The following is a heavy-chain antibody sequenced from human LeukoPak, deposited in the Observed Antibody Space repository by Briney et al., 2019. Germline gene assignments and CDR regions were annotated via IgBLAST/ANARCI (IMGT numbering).Heavy chain of an antibody. J-gene: IGHJ6*02. CDR1: GFTFSSYA. CDR2: STGSGGTT. Sequence: GGSLRLSCAASGFTFSSYAMAWVRQAPGKGLEWVSASTGSGGTTYYADSVMGRFTISRDNSKNTLYLQMNSLRAEDTAVYYCAKLQSDGLRTYYGMDVWGQGTTVTVSS. CDR3: AKLQSDGLRTYYGMDV. D-gene: IGHD4-17*01. V-gene: IGHV3-23*01.